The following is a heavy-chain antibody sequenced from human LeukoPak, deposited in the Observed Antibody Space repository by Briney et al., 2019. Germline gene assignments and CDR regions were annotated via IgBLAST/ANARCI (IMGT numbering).Heavy chain of an antibody. CDR2: INHSGST. V-gene: IGHV4-34*01. Sequence: SETLSLTCSVYGGSFSGYYWGWIRQPPGKGVEWIGEINHSGSTNYNPSRKSRVTIAVDTPKNPLSPKLSSVTAADTAVYYCARFHERGDWFDPWGQGTLVTVSS. D-gene: IGHD3-16*01. CDR3: ARFHERGDWFDP. CDR1: GGSFSGYY. J-gene: IGHJ5*02.